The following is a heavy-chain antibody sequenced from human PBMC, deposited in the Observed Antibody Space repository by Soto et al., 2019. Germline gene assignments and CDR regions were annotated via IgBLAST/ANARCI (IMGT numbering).Heavy chain of an antibody. V-gene: IGHV1-18*01. CDR1: GGTFSSHA. CDR3: ARDLYIRRYDSSGY. J-gene: IGHJ4*02. D-gene: IGHD3-22*01. CDR2: ISAYNGNT. Sequence: GASVKVSCKASGGTFSSHAISLVGQGPGKGLEWMGWISAYNGNTNYAKKLQGRVTMTTDTSTSTAYMELRSLRSDDTAVYYCARDLYIRRYDSSGYWGQGTLVTVSS.